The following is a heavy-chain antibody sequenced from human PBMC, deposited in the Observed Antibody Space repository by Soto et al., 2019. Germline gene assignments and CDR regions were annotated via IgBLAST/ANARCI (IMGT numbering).Heavy chain of an antibody. CDR3: VQSRCGGDCLEIYSSHAYNGLDV. CDR1: GLSLRTTGVG. D-gene: IGHD2-21*02. J-gene: IGHJ6*02. Sequence: QVTLKESGPTLVKPTQTLTLTCTVSGLSLRTTGVGVGWVRQPPGKALEWLALLYWDDDKRYSPSLRSRLTIAKDLSEKQVVLTMTNMDNVATATYYCVQSRCGGDCLEIYSSHAYNGLDVWGQGTTVTVSS. V-gene: IGHV2-5*02. CDR2: LYWDDDK.